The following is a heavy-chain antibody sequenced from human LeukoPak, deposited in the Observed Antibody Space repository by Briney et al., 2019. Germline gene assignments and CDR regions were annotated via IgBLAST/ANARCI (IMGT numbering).Heavy chain of an antibody. V-gene: IGHV4-39*01. CDR2: IYYSGST. CDR3: ARWSGGESFDY. Sequence: SETLSLTCTVSGGSISSSSYYWGWIRQPPGKGLEWIGSIYYSGSTYYNPSLKSRVTISVDTSKNQFSLKLSSVTAADTAVYYCARWSGGESFDYWGQGTLVTVSS. J-gene: IGHJ4*02. D-gene: IGHD7-27*01. CDR1: GGSISSSSYY.